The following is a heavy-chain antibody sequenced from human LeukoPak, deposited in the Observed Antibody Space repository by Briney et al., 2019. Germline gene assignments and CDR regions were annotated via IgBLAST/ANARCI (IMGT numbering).Heavy chain of an antibody. CDR1: GYTLTELS. V-gene: IGHV1-24*01. J-gene: IGHJ4*02. D-gene: IGHD3-10*01. Sequence: GASVKVSCKVSGYTLTELSMHWVRQAPGKGLEWMGGFDPEDGETIYAQKFQGRVTMTEDTSTDTAYMELSSLRSEDTAVYYCASHPGGSGSYGYWGQGTLATVSS. CDR3: ASHPGGSGSYGY. CDR2: FDPEDGET.